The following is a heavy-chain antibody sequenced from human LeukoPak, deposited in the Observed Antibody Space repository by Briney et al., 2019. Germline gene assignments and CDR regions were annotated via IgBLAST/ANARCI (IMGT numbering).Heavy chain of an antibody. CDR3: TKATSRWFDAFDI. CDR2: ISWNGGRI. CDR1: GFTFSTYS. V-gene: IGHV3-9*01. J-gene: IGHJ3*02. Sequence: PGGSLRLSCAASGFTFSTYSMNWVRQAPGKGLEWVSGISWNGGRIAYADSVQGRFTISRDNAKKSLYLQMISLRPEDTALYFCTKATSRWFDAFDIWGQGTMVTVSS. D-gene: IGHD2-15*01.